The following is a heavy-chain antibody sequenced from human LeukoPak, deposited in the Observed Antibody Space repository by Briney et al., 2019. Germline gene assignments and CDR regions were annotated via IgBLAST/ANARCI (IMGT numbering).Heavy chain of an antibody. CDR3: ARVNINNWHSCDY. CDR2: IWYDGNNK. V-gene: IGHV3-33*01. CDR1: GFTFSSYG. Sequence: GGSLRLSCAASGFTFSSYGMHWVRQAPGKGLEWVALIWYDGNNKYYADSVKGRFTISRDNSKNTLYLQLNSLRAEDTAVYYCARVNINNWHSCDYWGQGTLVTVSS. D-gene: IGHD1-1*01. J-gene: IGHJ4*02.